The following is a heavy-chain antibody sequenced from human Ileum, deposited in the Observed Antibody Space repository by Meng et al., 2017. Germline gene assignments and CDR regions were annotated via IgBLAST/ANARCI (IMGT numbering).Heavy chain of an antibody. Sequence: EGQRVEAGGGLVKPGGTLRLSCAASGFTFSPYTMDWVRQAPGKGLEGCSSIIGSGNNIYYADSVKGRFTISRDNAKSSLYLQMNSLRDEDTAVYYCARERAGYYYDYWGQGTLVTASS. V-gene: IGHV3-21*01. J-gene: IGHJ4*02. CDR3: ARERAGYYYDY. CDR1: GFTFSPYT. D-gene: IGHD3-9*01. CDR2: IIGSGNNI.